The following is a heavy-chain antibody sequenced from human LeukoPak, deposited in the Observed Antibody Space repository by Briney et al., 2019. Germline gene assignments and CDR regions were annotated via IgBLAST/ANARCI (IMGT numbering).Heavy chain of an antibody. Sequence: VKVSCEASGGTFSSYAISWVRQAPGQGLEWMGRIIPILGIANYAQKFQGRVTITADKSTSTAYMELSSLRSEDTAVYYCARDGALHIPTWFDPWGQGTLVTVSS. CDR2: IIPILGIA. J-gene: IGHJ5*02. CDR1: GGTFSSYA. D-gene: IGHD2-21*01. CDR3: ARDGALHIPTWFDP. V-gene: IGHV1-69*04.